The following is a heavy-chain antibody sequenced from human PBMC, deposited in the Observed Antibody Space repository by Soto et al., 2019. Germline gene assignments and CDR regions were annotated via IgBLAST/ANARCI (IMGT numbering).Heavy chain of an antibody. J-gene: IGHJ4*02. V-gene: IGHV3-23*01. CDR2: FSGGGDTT. Sequence: EVQLLESGGGLVQPGGSLRLSCAASGFTFNNYAINWVRQAPGKGLEWVSAFSGGGDTTSYADSVKGRFTVSRDGSKHTLYLEMSSQGAEDTALYYCEKGRGGSGSLTPRVDFWGQGTLVTVSS. CDR1: GFTFNNYA. CDR3: EKGRGGSGSLTPRVDF. D-gene: IGHD3-10*01.